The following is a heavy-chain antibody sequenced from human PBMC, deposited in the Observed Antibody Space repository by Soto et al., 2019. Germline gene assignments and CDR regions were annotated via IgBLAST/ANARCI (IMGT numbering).Heavy chain of an antibody. CDR3: ARGWQHLPLDY. J-gene: IGHJ4*02. D-gene: IGHD6-13*01. CDR2: ISAYNGNT. V-gene: IGHV1-18*01. Sequence: APVKVSCKASGYTFNTYGINWVRQAPGQGLEWMGWISAYNGNTNYAEKVRGRVTMTTDTSTSTAYMELRSLRSDDTAVYYCARGWQHLPLDYWGQGPLVXSPQ. CDR1: GYTFNTYG.